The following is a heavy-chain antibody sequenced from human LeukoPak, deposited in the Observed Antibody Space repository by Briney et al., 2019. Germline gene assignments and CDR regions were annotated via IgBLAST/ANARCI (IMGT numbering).Heavy chain of an antibody. CDR3: VSRVATVVGY. V-gene: IGHV3-23*01. CDR1: GFTFSSYA. CDR2: ISGSGGRT. Sequence: PGGSLRLSCAASGFTFSSYAMSWVRQAPGKGLEGVSAISGSGGRTYYADYVKGRFTISRDNSKNTLYLQMNSLRAEDTAVYYCVSRVATVVGYWGQGTLVTVSS. D-gene: IGHD5-12*01. J-gene: IGHJ4*02.